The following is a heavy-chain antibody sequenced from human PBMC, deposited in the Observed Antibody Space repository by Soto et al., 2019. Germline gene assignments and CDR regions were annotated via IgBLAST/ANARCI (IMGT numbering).Heavy chain of an antibody. V-gene: IGHV3-48*01. J-gene: IGHJ3*02. D-gene: IGHD5-12*01. Sequence: QPGGSLRLSCAASGFTFGSYTMNWVRQAPGKGLEWVSCISSSGRTMYYADSVKGRFTISRDSVKNSLYLQMNSLRAEDTAVYHCVRVRGMLATLGAFDIWGQGTMVTVSS. CDR2: ISSSGRTM. CDR1: GFTFGSYT. CDR3: VRVRGMLATLGAFDI.